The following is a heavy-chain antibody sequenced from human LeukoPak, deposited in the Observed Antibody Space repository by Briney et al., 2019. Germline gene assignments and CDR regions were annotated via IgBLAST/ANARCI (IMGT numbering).Heavy chain of an antibody. CDR3: ARSLPYGTTWYGRSDF. J-gene: IGHJ4*02. CDR2: IRQDGDTK. Sequence: GGSLRLSCAASGFTFSSYWMNWARQAPGEGLEWVANIRQDGDTKYYVDSVKGRFTISRDNAMNSLYLQMNSLRAEDTAIYYCARSLPYGTTWYGRSDFWGQGTLVTVSS. V-gene: IGHV3-7*03. D-gene: IGHD6-13*01. CDR1: GFTFSSYW.